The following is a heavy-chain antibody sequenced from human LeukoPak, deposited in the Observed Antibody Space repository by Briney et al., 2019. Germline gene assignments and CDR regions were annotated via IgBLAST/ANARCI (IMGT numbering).Heavy chain of an antibody. Sequence: GGSLRLSCAASGFTFSGSAMHWVRQASGKGLEWVGRIRSKANSYATTYAASVKGRFTISRDDSKNTAYLQMDSLKTEDTAVYYCTRLGIAAAGTDYWGQGTLVTVSS. CDR3: TRLGIAAAGTDY. V-gene: IGHV3-73*01. CDR2: IRSKANSYAT. CDR1: GFTFSGSA. D-gene: IGHD6-13*01. J-gene: IGHJ4*02.